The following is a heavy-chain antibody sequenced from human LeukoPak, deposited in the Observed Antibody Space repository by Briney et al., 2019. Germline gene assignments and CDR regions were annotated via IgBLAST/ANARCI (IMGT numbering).Heavy chain of an antibody. Sequence: GGSLRLSCAASGFTFSSYEMNWVRQAPGKGLEWVSYIGSSGSTIYYADSVKGRFTISRDNAKNSLYLQMNSLRAEDTAVYYCARVRRWELLLHYYYMDVWGKGTPVTISS. CDR3: ARVRRWELLLHYYYMDV. J-gene: IGHJ6*03. CDR2: IGSSGSTI. CDR1: GFTFSSYE. V-gene: IGHV3-48*03. D-gene: IGHD1-26*01.